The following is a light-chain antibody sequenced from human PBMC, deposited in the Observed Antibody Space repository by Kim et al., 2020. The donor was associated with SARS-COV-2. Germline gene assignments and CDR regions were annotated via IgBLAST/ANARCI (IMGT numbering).Light chain of an antibody. CDR2: GAS. V-gene: IGKV3-20*01. CDR3: QQYGSSPP. CDR1: QSVSSRY. Sequence: LSPGERATLSCRASQSVSSRYLAWYQQKPGQAPRLLIYGASIRATGIPDRFSGSGSGTDFTLTSSRLEPEDLAVYDCQQYGSSPPVGQGTRLEIK. J-gene: IGKJ5*01.